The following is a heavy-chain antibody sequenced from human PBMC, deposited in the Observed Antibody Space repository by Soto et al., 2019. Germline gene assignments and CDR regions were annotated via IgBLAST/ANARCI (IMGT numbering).Heavy chain of an antibody. CDR2: ITSSGSFI. CDR1: GFTFSNST. Sequence: LRLSCAASGFTFSNSTMNWVRQCPGKGLEWVACITSSGSFIYYADSMKGRFTISRADAKKSLYLQMNSLRAEDTAVYYCARVPAASDRTAFYYVSKFFYFDYWGRGTQVTVSS. V-gene: IGHV3-21*01. D-gene: IGHD3-22*01. CDR3: ARVPAASDRTAFYYVSKFFYFDY. J-gene: IGHJ4*02.